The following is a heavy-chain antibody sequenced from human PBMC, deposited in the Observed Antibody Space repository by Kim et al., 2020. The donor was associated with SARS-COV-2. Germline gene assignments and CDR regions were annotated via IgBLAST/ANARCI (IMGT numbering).Heavy chain of an antibody. V-gene: IGHV3-74*01. D-gene: IGHD6-19*01. Sequence: YADSVTGPFTISRDNAKNTLYLQMNRLRAEDTAVYYCARRAYTSGWWYFDYWGQGTLVTVSS. CDR3: ARRAYTSGWWYFDY. J-gene: IGHJ4*02.